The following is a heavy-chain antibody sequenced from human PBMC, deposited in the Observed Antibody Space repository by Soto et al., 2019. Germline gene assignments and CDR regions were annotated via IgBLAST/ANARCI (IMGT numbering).Heavy chain of an antibody. CDR2: IGSGGSPT. D-gene: IGHD3-9*01. J-gene: IGHJ4*02. CDR3: AKGALSTYFD. V-gene: IGHV3-23*01. Sequence: GGSLRLSCAASEFTFSTYAMSWVRQAPGKGLEWVSSIGSGGSPTYYADSVKGRFTISRDNSKNTLYLQMNSLRADDTAVYYCAKGALSTYFDWGQGTLVTVSS. CDR1: EFTFSTYA.